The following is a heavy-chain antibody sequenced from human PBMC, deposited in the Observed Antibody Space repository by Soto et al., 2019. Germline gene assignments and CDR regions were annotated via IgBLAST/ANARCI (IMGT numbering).Heavy chain of an antibody. J-gene: IGHJ4*02. CDR1: GYTFNNFG. D-gene: IGHD2-21*02. Sequence: QVQLVQSGAEVKKPGASVKVSCKASGYTFNNFGISWVRQAPGQGLEWMGRISAYNGNTNYAQKFQGRVTMTTDTSTSTAYIELRSLRSDETAVYSCARGVTPIDYCCQGTLVTISS. CDR2: ISAYNGNT. V-gene: IGHV1-18*01. CDR3: ARGVTPIDY.